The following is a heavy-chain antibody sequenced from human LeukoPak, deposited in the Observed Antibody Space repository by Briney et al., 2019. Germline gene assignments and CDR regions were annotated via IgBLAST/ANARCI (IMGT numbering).Heavy chain of an antibody. J-gene: IGHJ4*02. Sequence: GESLKIPCKGSGYGFTSSWIGWVRQMPGKGLEWMGIIYPGDSDTRYSPSFQGQVTISADKSISTAYLQWSSLKASDTAMYYCAIYSDTYYFDHWGQGTLVTVSS. V-gene: IGHV5-51*01. D-gene: IGHD1-26*01. CDR1: GYGFTSSW. CDR2: IYPGDSDT. CDR3: AIYSDTYYFDH.